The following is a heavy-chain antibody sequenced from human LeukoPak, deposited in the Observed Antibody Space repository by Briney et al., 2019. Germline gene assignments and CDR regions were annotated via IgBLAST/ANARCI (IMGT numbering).Heavy chain of an antibody. J-gene: IGHJ4*02. CDR1: GYTFTSYG. Sequence: EASVKVSCKASGYTFTSYGISWVRQAPGQGLEWMGWISAYNGNTNYAQKLQGRVTMTTDTSTSTAYMELRSLRSDDTAVYYCARDRKTLYSYGYYDYWGQGTLVTVSS. CDR2: ISAYNGNT. CDR3: ARDRKTLYSYGYYDY. V-gene: IGHV1-18*01. D-gene: IGHD5-18*01.